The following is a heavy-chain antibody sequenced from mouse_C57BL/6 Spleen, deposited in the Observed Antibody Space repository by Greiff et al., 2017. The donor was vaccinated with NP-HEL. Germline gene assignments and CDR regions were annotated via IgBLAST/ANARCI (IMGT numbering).Heavy chain of an antibody. Sequence: QVHVKQPGAELVRPGSSVKLSCKASGYTFTSYWMDWVKQRPGQGLEWIGNIYPSDSETHYNQKFKDKATLTVDKSSSTAYMQLSSLTSEDSAVYYCARSPDYYGSSYWFAYWGQGTLVTVSA. CDR1: GYTFTSYW. J-gene: IGHJ3*01. D-gene: IGHD1-1*01. CDR2: IYPSDSET. CDR3: ARSPDYYGSSYWFAY. V-gene: IGHV1-61*01.